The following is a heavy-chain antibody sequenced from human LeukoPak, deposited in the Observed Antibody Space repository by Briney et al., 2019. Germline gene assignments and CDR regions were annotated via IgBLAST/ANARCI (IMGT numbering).Heavy chain of an antibody. Sequence: PGGSLRLSCAASGFTFGNAWMSWVRQAPGKGLEWVGRIKSKTDGGTTDYAAPVKGRFTISRDDSKNTLYLQMNSLKTEDTAVYYCTTGPGDYGDYSSSYWGQGTLVTVSS. D-gene: IGHD4-17*01. CDR1: GFTFGNAW. CDR3: TTGPGDYGDYSSSY. V-gene: IGHV3-15*01. J-gene: IGHJ4*02. CDR2: IKSKTDGGTT.